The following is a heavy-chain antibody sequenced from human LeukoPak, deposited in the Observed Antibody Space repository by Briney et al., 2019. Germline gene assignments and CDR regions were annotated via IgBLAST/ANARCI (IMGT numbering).Heavy chain of an antibody. D-gene: IGHD2-21*02. V-gene: IGHV4-61*01. J-gene: IGHJ4*02. Sequence: SETLSLTCTVSGGSISNGYHYWSWIRQHPGKGLEWIGHIYYSGSTNYNPSLKSRVTISVDTSKNQFSLKLSSVTAADTAVYYCARALVTAILYEDWGQGTLVTVSS. CDR3: ARALVTAILYED. CDR2: IYYSGST. CDR1: GGSISNGYHY.